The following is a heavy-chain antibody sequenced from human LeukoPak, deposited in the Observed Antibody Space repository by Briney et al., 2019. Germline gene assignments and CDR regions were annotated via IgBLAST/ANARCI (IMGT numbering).Heavy chain of an antibody. J-gene: IGHJ4*02. V-gene: IGHV4-39*01. CDR1: GGSISSSSYY. CDR2: IYYSGST. Sequence: SETPSLTCTVSGGSISSSSYYWGWIRQPPGKGLEWIGSIYYSGSTHYYPSLKSRVTISVDTSKNQFSLKLSSVTAADTAVYYCARRYYGSSSFDYWGQGTLVTVSS. CDR3: ARRYYGSSSFDY. D-gene: IGHD3-10*01.